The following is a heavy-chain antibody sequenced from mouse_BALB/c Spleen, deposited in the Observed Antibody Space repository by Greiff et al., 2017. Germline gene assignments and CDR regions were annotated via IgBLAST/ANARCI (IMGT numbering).Heavy chain of an antibody. CDR2: ISSGGSYT. V-gene: IGHV5-9-3*01. Sequence: EVKLVESGGGLVKPGGSLKLSCAASGFTFSSYAMSWVRQTPEKRLEWVATISSGGSYTYYPDSVKGRFTISRDNAKNTLYLQMSSLRSEDTAMYYCARQGYGNYVEHWYFDVWGAGTTVTVSS. CDR1: GFTFSSYA. CDR3: ARQGYGNYVEHWYFDV. D-gene: IGHD2-10*02. J-gene: IGHJ1*01.